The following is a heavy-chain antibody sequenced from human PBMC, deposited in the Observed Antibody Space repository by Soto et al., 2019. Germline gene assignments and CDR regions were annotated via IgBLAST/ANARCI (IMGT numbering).Heavy chain of an antibody. J-gene: IGHJ4*02. CDR1: GFTFSNAW. Sequence: PGGSLRLSCAASGFTFSNAWMSWVRQAPGKGLEWVGRIKSKTDGGTTDYAAPVKGRFTISRDDSKNTLYLQMNSLRTEDSAVYYCATIFRCFDGLLGQPWGQGTLVTVSS. D-gene: IGHD3-9*01. V-gene: IGHV3-15*01. CDR2: IKSKTDGGTT. CDR3: ATIFRCFDGLLGQP.